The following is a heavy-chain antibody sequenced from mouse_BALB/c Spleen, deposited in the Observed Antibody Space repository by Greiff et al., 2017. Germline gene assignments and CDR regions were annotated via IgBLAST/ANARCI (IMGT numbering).Heavy chain of an antibody. CDR1: GYTFTSYT. Sequence: VKLVESGAELARPGASVKMSCKASGYTFTSYTMHWVKQRPGQGLEWIGYINPSSGYTNYNQKFKDKATLTADKSSSTAYMQLSSLTSEDSAVYYCAHMITTAWFAYWGQGTLVTVSA. J-gene: IGHJ3*01. CDR2: INPSSGYT. D-gene: IGHD2-4*01. V-gene: IGHV1-4*01. CDR3: AHMITTAWFAY.